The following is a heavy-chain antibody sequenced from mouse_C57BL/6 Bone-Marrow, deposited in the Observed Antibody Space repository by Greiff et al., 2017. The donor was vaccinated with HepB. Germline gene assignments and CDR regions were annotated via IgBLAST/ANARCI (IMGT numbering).Heavy chain of an antibody. D-gene: IGHD3-2*02. V-gene: IGHV1-85*01. CDR1: GYTFTNYD. CDR2: IYPRDGTS. Sequence: VKLVESGPELVKPGTSVKLSCKASGYTFTNYDINWMKQRPGQGLEWIGWIYPRDGTSKYNEKLKGKATLTVDTSSSTTYMEFHSLTSEDSAVYFCARGGTAQALFAYWGQGTLVTVSA. CDR3: ARGGTAQALFAY. J-gene: IGHJ3*01.